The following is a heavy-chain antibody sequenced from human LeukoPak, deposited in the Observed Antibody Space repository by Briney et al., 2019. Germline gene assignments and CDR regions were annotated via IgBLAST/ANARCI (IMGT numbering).Heavy chain of an antibody. CDR3: AKAGPIVVVPAAQYPPNFDY. Sequence: GSLRLSCAASGFTFSSYAMSWVRQAPGKGLEWVSAISGSGGSTYYADSVKGRFTISRDNSKNTLYLQMNSLRAEDTAVYYCAKAGPIVVVPAAQYPPNFDYWGQGTLVTVSS. CDR1: GFTFSSYA. D-gene: IGHD2-2*01. CDR2: ISGSGGST. J-gene: IGHJ4*02. V-gene: IGHV3-23*01.